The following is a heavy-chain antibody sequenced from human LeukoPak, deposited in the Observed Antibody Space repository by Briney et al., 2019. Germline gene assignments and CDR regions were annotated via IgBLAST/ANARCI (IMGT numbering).Heavy chain of an antibody. V-gene: IGHV4-61*02. CDR2: IYTSGST. CDR3: ARGATMEWYYYGMDV. J-gene: IGHJ6*02. Sequence: SETLSLTCTVSGGSISSGSYYWRWFRQPAGTGLEWIGRIYTSGSTNYNPSLKSRVTISVDTSKNQFSLKLSSVTAADTAVYYCARGATMEWYYYGMDVWGQGTTVTVSS. CDR1: GGSISSGSYY. D-gene: IGHD3-3*01.